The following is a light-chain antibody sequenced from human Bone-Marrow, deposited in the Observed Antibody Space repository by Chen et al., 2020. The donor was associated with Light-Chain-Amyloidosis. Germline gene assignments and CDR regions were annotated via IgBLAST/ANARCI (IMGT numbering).Light chain of an antibody. CDR3: QVWDRSSDRPV. Sequence: SYVLTQPSSGSVAPGQTATIACGGNNIGSTSVHWYQQTPGQAPLLVVYDDSDRPSGIPERLSGANSGNTATLTISRVEAGDEAAYYCQVWDRSSDRPVFGGGTKLTVL. CDR1: NIGSTS. V-gene: IGLV3-21*02. CDR2: DDS. J-gene: IGLJ3*02.